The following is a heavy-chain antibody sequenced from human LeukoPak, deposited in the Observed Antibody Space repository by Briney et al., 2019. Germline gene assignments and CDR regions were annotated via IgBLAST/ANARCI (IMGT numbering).Heavy chain of an antibody. CDR2: ISAYNGNT. V-gene: IGHV1-18*01. CDR1: GYTFTSYG. CDR3: ARGYSSPYYYYGMDV. D-gene: IGHD6-13*01. Sequence: ASVKVSCKASGYTFTSYGISWVRQAPGQGLEWMGWISAYNGNTNYAQKLQGRVTMTTDTSTSTAYMELRSLRSDDTAVYYCARGYSSPYYYYGMDVWGQGTTVTVSS. J-gene: IGHJ6*02.